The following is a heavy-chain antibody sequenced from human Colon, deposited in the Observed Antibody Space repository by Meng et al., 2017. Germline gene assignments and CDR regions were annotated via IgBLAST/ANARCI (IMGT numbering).Heavy chain of an antibody. V-gene: IGHV4-34*01. CDR1: GGSFSCYY. CDR2: INHSGST. CDR3: ARGFWVVREIIITPLDY. Sequence: QVQLQQWGAGLLKPSETLSLTCAVYGGSFSCYYWNWIRQSPGKGLEWIGEINHSGSTNYNPSLKSRVTISVDTSKNQFSLKLSSVTAADTAVYYCARGFWVVREIIITPLDYWGQGSLVTVSS. J-gene: IGHJ4*02. D-gene: IGHD3-10*01.